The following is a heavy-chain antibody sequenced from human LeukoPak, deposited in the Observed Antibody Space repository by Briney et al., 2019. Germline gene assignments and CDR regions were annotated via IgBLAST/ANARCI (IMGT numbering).Heavy chain of an antibody. Sequence: GGSLRLSCSASGFTFSRYWMSWVRHTPGKGLEWVANIKQDGSEEYYVDSVKGRFTISRDNAKNSLYLQMNSLRAGDTAVYYCAREGPGYCSSTSCYAPLDIWGQGTMVTVSS. CDR2: IKQDGSEE. CDR1: GFTFSRYW. CDR3: AREGPGYCSSTSCYAPLDI. D-gene: IGHD2-2*01. V-gene: IGHV3-7*05. J-gene: IGHJ3*02.